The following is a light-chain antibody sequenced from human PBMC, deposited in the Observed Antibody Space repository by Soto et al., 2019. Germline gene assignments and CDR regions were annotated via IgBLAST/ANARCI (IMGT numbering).Light chain of an antibody. J-gene: IGKJ1*01. Sequence: EIVLTQSPGTLSLSPGERATLSCGASQSVTSNYLAWYQQKPGQAPRLLIYGSSTRATGIPDRFTGSGSGTEFTLTISSLQPDDFATYYCQQYHTYRTFGQGTKVEIK. CDR3: QQYHTYRT. V-gene: IGKV3-20*01. CDR2: GSS. CDR1: QSVTSNY.